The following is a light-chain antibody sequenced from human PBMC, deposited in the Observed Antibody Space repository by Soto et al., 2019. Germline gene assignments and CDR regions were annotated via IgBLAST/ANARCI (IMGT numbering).Light chain of an antibody. Sequence: EIVLTQSPGTLSLSPGERATLSCRASQSVASSFIAWFQQKPGQPPRLLIYTASNRATGIPARFSGSGSGTDFTLTISRLEPEDFAVYYCQQRTNWPPWTFGQGTKVEIK. V-gene: IGKV3D-20*02. CDR1: QSVASSF. CDR3: QQRTNWPPWT. CDR2: TAS. J-gene: IGKJ1*01.